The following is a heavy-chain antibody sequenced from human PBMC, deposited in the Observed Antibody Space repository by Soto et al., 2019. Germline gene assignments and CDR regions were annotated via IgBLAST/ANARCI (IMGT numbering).Heavy chain of an antibody. CDR2: IRSKPDNYAT. Sequence: GGSLRLSCAASGFTFSDSAMHWVRQASGKGLEWVGRIRSKPDNYATAYAASVKGRFTISRDDSKNTAYLQMNSLKTEDTAVYYCTRHRYGDYYYYGMDVWGQGTTVTVSS. CDR3: TRHRYGDYYYYGMDV. D-gene: IGHD4-17*01. J-gene: IGHJ6*02. V-gene: IGHV3-73*01. CDR1: GFTFSDSA.